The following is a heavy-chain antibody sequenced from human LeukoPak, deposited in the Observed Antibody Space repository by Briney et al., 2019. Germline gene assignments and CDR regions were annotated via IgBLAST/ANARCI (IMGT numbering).Heavy chain of an antibody. J-gene: IGHJ4*02. CDR3: ARDHDSSDDHNFDY. CDR1: GFTVSSNY. Sequence: PGGSLRLSCAASGFTVSSNYMSWVRQAPGKGLEWVSVIYSGGSTYYADSVKGRFTISRDNSKNTLYLQMNSLRAEDTAVYYCARDHDSSDDHNFDYWGQGTLDTVSS. CDR2: IYSGGST. V-gene: IGHV3-66*01. D-gene: IGHD3-22*01.